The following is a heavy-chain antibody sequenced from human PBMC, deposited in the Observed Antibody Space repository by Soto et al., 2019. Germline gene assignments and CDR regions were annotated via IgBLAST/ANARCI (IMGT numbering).Heavy chain of an antibody. D-gene: IGHD3-3*01. CDR3: ARDSITIFGVVIVQFDY. CDR1: GYTFTSYG. J-gene: IGHJ4*02. CDR2: ISAYNGNT. V-gene: IGHV1-18*01. Sequence: ASVKVSCKASGYTFTSYGISWVRQAPGQGLEWMGWISAYNGNTNYAQKLQGRVTMTTDTSTSTAYMELRSLRSDDTAVYYCARDSITIFGVVIVQFDYWGQGTLVTVS.